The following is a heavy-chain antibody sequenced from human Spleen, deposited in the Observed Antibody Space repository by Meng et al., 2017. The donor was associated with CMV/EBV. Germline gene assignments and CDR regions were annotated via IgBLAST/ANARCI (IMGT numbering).Heavy chain of an antibody. CDR2: INPTDGST. CDR3: ARGQGYARGTALGY. J-gene: IGHJ4*02. D-gene: IGHD1-1*01. Sequence: VFAFGSYFIHWVRQAPGQGLEWMGIINPTDGSTTYAQRFQDRVTMTRDTFATTVYLDLTDLRSGDTAVYYCARGQGYARGTALGYWGRGTLVTVSS. CDR1: VFAFGSYF. V-gene: IGHV1-46*01.